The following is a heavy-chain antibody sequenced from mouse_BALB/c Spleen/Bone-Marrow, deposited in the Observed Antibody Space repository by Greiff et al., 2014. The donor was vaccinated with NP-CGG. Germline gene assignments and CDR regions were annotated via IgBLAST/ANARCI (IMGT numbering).Heavy chain of an antibody. Sequence: VQLQQSGAELVKPGASVKLSCTASGFNIKDTYMHWVKQRPGQGLEWIGRIDPANGNTKYDPKFQGKATITADTSSNTAYLQLNSLTSEYSAVYYCARWEYYAMDYWGQGTSVTVSS. V-gene: IGHV14-3*02. CDR3: ARWEYYAMDY. J-gene: IGHJ4*01. D-gene: IGHD4-1*01. CDR1: GFNIKDTY. CDR2: IDPANGNT.